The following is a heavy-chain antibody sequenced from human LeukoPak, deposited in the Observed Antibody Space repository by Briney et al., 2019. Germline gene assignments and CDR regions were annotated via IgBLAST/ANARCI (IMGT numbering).Heavy chain of an antibody. CDR1: GYTFTSYG. CDR3: ARDSPRRGGDYRLDY. J-gene: IGHJ4*02. V-gene: IGHV1-18*01. CDR2: ISTFNGNT. D-gene: IGHD2-21*02. Sequence: ASVKVSCKASGYTFTSYGVGWVRQAPGRGLEWMGWISTFNGNTNYAQKFQGRVTMTTDTSTSTAYMELRSLRSDDTAVYYCARDSPRRGGDYRLDYWGQGTLVTVSS.